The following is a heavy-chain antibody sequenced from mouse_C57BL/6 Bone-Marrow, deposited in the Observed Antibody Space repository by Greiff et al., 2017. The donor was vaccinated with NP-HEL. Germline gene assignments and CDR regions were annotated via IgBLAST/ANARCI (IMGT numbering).Heavy chain of an antibody. J-gene: IGHJ3*01. CDR3: TTRPNLY. CDR1: GFHIKDDY. Sequence: EVKLVESGAELVRPGASVKLSCTASGFHIKDDYMHWVKQRPEQGLEWIGWIDPENGDTEYASKFQGKATITADTSSNTAYLQLSSLTSEDTAVYYCTTRPNLYWGQGTLVTVSA. D-gene: IGHD6-1*01. V-gene: IGHV14-4*01. CDR2: IDPENGDT.